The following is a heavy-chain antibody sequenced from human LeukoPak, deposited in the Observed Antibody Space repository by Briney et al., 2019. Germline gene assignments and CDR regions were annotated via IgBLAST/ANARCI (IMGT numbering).Heavy chain of an antibody. CDR2: ISWDGGST. Sequence: GGSLRLSCAASGFTFYDYTMHWVRHAPGKGLEWVSLISWDGGSTYYADSVKGRFTLSRDNSKNSLYLQMNSLRTEDTALYYCAIGDTAMAPASMGDVWGKGTTVTVSS. CDR1: GFTFYDYT. D-gene: IGHD5-18*01. V-gene: IGHV3-43*01. J-gene: IGHJ6*04. CDR3: AIGDTAMAPASMGDV.